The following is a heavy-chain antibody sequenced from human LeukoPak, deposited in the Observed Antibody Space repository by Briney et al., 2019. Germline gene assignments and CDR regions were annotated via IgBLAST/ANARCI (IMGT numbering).Heavy chain of an antibody. CDR3: ARRRRLGELIDY. Sequence: SETLSLTRAVSGGSFSNYYWNWIRQPPGKGLEWIGEISHTGSTNYNPSLKSRVTISVDTSKNQFSLKLSSVTAADTAVYYCARRRRLGELIDYWGQGTLVTVSS. CDR2: ISHTGST. J-gene: IGHJ4*02. CDR1: GGSFSNYY. V-gene: IGHV4-34*01. D-gene: IGHD3-10*01.